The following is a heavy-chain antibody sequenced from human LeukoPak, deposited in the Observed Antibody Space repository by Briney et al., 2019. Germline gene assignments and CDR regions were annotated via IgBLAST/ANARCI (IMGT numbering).Heavy chain of an antibody. CDR3: ARKYTSSWYPDLDFDS. CDR1: SGSISRSTYY. V-gene: IGHV4-39*01. Sequence: SETLSLTCTVSSGSISRSTYYWGWIRQPPGKGLEWIGSIHYSGSTYYNASLKSRVIISLDTSKSLFSLKVSSVTAADTAVYYCARKYTSSWYPDLDFDSWGRGTLVTVSS. J-gene: IGHJ4*02. CDR2: IHYSGST. D-gene: IGHD6-13*01.